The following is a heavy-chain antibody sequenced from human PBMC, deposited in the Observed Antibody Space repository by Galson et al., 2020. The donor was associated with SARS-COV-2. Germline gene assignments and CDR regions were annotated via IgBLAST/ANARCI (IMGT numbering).Heavy chain of an antibody. CDR2: VRPNINNYAT. V-gene: IGHV3-73*01. CDR1: GFTFRGPT. CDR3: TRGFSGTYSFDY. D-gene: IGHD3-10*01. Sequence: PAGSLRLSCAASGFTFRGPTIPWVRPASGKGLAWVGRVRPNINNYATADGASVKGRFTVSRDDSENTAFLHMNSLKIEDTAVYFCTRGFSGTYSFDYWGQGILVTVST. J-gene: IGHJ4*02.